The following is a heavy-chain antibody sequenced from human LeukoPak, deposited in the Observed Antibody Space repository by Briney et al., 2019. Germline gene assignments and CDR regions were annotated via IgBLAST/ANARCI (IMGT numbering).Heavy chain of an antibody. CDR1: GFTVSSNY. J-gene: IGHJ4*02. V-gene: IGHV3-66*01. CDR2: FYSGGST. CDR3: ARSPPQWLPAYFDY. D-gene: IGHD6-19*01. Sequence: SGGSLRLSCAASGFTVSSNYMSWVRQAPGKGLEWVSVFYSGGSTYYADSVKGRFTISRDNSKNTLYLQMNSLRAEDTAVYYCARSPPQWLPAYFDYWGQGTLVTVSS.